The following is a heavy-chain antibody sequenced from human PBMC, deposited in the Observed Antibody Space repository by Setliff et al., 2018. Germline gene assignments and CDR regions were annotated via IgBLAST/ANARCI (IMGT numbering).Heavy chain of an antibody. J-gene: IGHJ4*02. V-gene: IGHV1-18*01. CDR3: GRVDAELILGNYIDY. CDR2: ISAYNGNT. CDR1: GYTFNSYG. D-gene: IGHD2-15*01. Sequence: GASVKVSCKTSGYTFNSYGYSWVRQAPGQGLEWMGWISAYNGNTKFVQKFQGRVAMTTDTSTSTAFMELRSLRPDDTAFYYCGRVDAELILGNYIDYWGQGTLVTVS.